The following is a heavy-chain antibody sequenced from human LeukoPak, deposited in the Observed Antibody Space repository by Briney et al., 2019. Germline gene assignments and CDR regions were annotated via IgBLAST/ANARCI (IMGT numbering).Heavy chain of an antibody. CDR2: INTNTGNP. D-gene: IGHD4-17*01. J-gene: IGHJ4*02. Sequence: ASVKVSCKASGYTFTSYAMTWVRQAPGQGLEWMGWINTNTGNPTYAQGFTGRFVFSLDTSVSTAYLQISSLKAEDTAVYYRARGDYGDFVDYWGQGTLVTVSS. V-gene: IGHV7-4-1*02. CDR3: ARGDYGDFVDY. CDR1: GYTFTSYA.